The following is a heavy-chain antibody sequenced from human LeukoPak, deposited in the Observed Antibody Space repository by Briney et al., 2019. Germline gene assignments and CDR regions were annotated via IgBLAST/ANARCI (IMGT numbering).Heavy chain of an antibody. J-gene: IGHJ4*02. CDR3: ARGYSYGSADY. V-gene: IGHV1-2*02. CDR2: INPNSGGT. D-gene: IGHD5-18*01. CDR1: GYTFSSYT. Sequence: ASVKVSCKASGYTFSSYTMNWVRQAPGQGLEWMGWINPNSGGTNYAQKFQGRVTMTRDTSISTAYMELSRLSFDDTAVYYCARGYSYGSADYWGQGTLVTVSS.